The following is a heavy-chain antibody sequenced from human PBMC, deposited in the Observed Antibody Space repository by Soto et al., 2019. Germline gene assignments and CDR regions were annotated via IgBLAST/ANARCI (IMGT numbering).Heavy chain of an antibody. D-gene: IGHD2-2*01. CDR2: IIPIFGTA. CDR1: GGTFSSYA. CDR3: ASRYCSSTSCPKYRTGDYYGMDV. V-gene: IGHV1-69*13. Sequence: SVKVSCKASGGTFSSYAISWVRQAPGQGLEWMGGIIPIFGTANYAQKFQGRVTITADESTSTAYMELSSLRSEYTAVYYCASRYCSSTSCPKYRTGDYYGMDVWGKGTTVTVSS. J-gene: IGHJ6*04.